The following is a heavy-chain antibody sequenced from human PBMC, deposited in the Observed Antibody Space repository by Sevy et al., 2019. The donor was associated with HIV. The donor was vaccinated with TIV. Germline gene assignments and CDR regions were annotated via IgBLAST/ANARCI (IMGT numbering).Heavy chain of an antibody. CDR1: GFTFNNAW. CDR3: ATAPGYYDSAPFDY. V-gene: IGHV3-15*01. CDR2: IKSKIDGGTT. J-gene: IGHJ4*02. Sequence: GGSLRLSCAVSGFTFNNAWMNWVRQAPGTGLQWVGLIKSKIDGGTTDYAAPVKGRFTISRDYSKNTLYLQMNSLKIEDTAVYYCATAPGYYDSAPFDYWGPGTLVTVSS. D-gene: IGHD3-22*01.